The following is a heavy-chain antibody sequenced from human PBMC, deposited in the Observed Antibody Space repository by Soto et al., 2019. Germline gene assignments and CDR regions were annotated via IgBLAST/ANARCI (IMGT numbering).Heavy chain of an antibody. CDR1: GFTFSDYY. J-gene: IGHJ4*02. D-gene: IGHD4-17*01. Sequence: LRLSCAASGFTFSDYYMSWIRQAPGKGLEWVSYISSSSSYTNYADSVKGRFTISRDNAKNSLYLQMNSLRAEDTAVYYCARDSVYYGDYELNYFDYWGQGTLVTVSS. V-gene: IGHV3-11*05. CDR3: ARDSVYYGDYELNYFDY. CDR2: ISSSSSYT.